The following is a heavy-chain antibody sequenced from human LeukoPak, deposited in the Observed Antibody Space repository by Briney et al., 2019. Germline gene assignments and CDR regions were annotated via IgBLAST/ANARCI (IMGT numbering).Heavy chain of an antibody. Sequence: GASVKVSCKASGYTFTSYAMNWVRQAPGQGLEWMGWINTNTGNPTYAQGFTGRFVFSLDTSVSTAYLQISSLKAEDTAVYYCARDPTWGYYDILTGPLDYWGQGILVTVSS. V-gene: IGHV7-4-1*02. CDR2: INTNTGNP. CDR3: ARDPTWGYYDILTGPLDY. J-gene: IGHJ4*02. CDR1: GYTFTSYA. D-gene: IGHD3-9*01.